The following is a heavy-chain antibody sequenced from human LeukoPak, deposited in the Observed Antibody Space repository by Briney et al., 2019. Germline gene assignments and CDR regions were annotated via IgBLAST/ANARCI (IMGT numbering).Heavy chain of an antibody. CDR3: ARAIAYYYGSGSYYNVGGYFDY. D-gene: IGHD3-10*01. CDR1: GGSISSGSYY. J-gene: IGHJ4*02. CDR2: IYTSGST. Sequence: SQTLSLTCTVSGGSISSGSYYWSWIRQPAGKGLEWIGRIYTSGSTNYNPSLKSRVTISVDTSKNQFSLKLSSVTAADTAVYYCARAIAYYYGSGSYYNVGGYFDYWGQGTLVTVSS. V-gene: IGHV4-61*02.